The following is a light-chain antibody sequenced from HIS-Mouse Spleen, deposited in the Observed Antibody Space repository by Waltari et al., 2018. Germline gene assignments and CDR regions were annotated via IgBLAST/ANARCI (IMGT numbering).Light chain of an antibody. J-gene: IGLJ2*01. CDR3: SSYTSSSFNVV. V-gene: IGLV2-14*03. CDR1: SSDVGGYNY. Sequence: QSALTQPASVSGSPGQSITISCTGTSSDVGGYNYVSWYQQPPGKAPKLLIYDVSNRPSGVSKRFSGSKSGNTASLTISGLQAEDEADYYCSSYTSSSFNVVFGGGTKLTVL. CDR2: DVS.